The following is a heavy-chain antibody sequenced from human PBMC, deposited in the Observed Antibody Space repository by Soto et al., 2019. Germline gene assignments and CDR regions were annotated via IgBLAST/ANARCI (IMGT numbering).Heavy chain of an antibody. J-gene: IGHJ6*03. CDR3: AKVAIGYYYHMDV. Sequence: GGSLRLSCAASGFTFDDYAMHWVRQAPGKGLEWVSGISWNSGSIGYADSVKGRFTISRDNAKNSLYLQMNSLRAEDTAVYYCAKVAIGYYYHMDVWGKGTTVTVSS. V-gene: IGHV3-9*01. D-gene: IGHD2-21*01. CDR1: GFTFDDYA. CDR2: ISWNSGSI.